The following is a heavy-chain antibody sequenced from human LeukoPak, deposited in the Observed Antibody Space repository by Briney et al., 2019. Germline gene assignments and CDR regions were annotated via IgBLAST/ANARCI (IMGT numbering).Heavy chain of an antibody. J-gene: IGHJ5*02. CDR2: IYYSGST. Sequence: SETLSLTCTVSGVSISSSSYYWGWIRQPPGKGLEWIGSIYYSGSTYYNPSLKSRVTISVDTSKNQFSLKLSSVTAADTAVYYCASKGHYDFWSGYFSNWFDPWGQGTLVTVSS. CDR3: ASKGHYDFWSGYFSNWFDP. CDR1: GVSISSSSYY. D-gene: IGHD3-3*01. V-gene: IGHV4-39*01.